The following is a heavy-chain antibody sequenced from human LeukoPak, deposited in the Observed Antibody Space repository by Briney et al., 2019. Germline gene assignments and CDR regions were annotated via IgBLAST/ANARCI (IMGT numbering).Heavy chain of an antibody. Sequence: ASVKVSCKASGYTFTGYYMHWVRQAPGQGLEWMGRINPNSGGTNYAQKFQGRVTMTRDTSISTAYMELSRLRSDDTAVYYCARGERLLFHYYYYMDVWGKGTTVTVSS. V-gene: IGHV1-2*06. CDR1: GYTFTGYY. J-gene: IGHJ6*03. CDR3: ARGERLLFHYYYYMDV. D-gene: IGHD2-2*01. CDR2: INPNSGGT.